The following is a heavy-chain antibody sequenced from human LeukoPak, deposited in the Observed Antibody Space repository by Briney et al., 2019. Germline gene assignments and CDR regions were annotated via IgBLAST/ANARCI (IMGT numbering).Heavy chain of an antibody. D-gene: IGHD1-26*01. CDR2: IRYDGSDK. CDR3: AKARGAATYYYYYMDV. J-gene: IGHJ6*03. V-gene: IGHV3-30*02. Sequence: PGGSLRLSCAASGFIFTDYGMHWVRQAPGKGLEWLTFIRYDGSDKYYADSVKGRFTISRDNSKNTLYLQMNTLRAEDTAVYYCAKARGAATYYYYYMDVWGKGTTVTVYS. CDR1: GFIFTDYG.